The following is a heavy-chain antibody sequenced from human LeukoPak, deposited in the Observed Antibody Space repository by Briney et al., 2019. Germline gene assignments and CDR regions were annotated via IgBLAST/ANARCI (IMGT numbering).Heavy chain of an antibody. J-gene: IGHJ4*02. V-gene: IGHV4-31*03. D-gene: IGHD3-3*01. Sequence: PSETLSLTCTVSGGSISRGGYYWNWIRQHPREGLEWIGYFYYSRTTSHNPSLKSRATISVDTSNNQFSLKLSSVTAADTAVYYCATVHFGYFTFWGQGTLVPVSS. CDR1: GGSISRGGYY. CDR3: ATVHFGYFTF. CDR2: FYYSRTT.